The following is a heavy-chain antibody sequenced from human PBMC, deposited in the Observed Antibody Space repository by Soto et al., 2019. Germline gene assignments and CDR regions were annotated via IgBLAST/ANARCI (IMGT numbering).Heavy chain of an antibody. CDR2: IFSNDEK. V-gene: IGHV2-26*01. CDR1: GFSLSNARMG. Sequence: SGPTLVNPTETLTLTCTVSGFSLSNARMGVSWIRQPPVKALEWLAHIFSNDEKSYSTSLKSRLTIAKDTSKRQVVLTMTNMDPVDTATDYCGRSLVGATVRMVDYWGQGTLVTVSS. D-gene: IGHD1-26*01. CDR3: GRSLVGATVRMVDY. J-gene: IGHJ4*02.